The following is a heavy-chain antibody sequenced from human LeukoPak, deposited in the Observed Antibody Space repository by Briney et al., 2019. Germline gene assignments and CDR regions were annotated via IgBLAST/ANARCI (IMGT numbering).Heavy chain of an antibody. CDR2: INHSGSS. Sequence: SETLSLTCAVYGGSFSAYYWTWIRQPPGKGLEWIGEINHSGSSNYNSSLRSRVTISVDTSCKQFSLRLSSVTAADTAVYYCAPRGDIEHSYVYGKWFDPWGKGTRVTVS. CDR3: APRGDIEHSYVYGKWFDP. CDR1: GGSFSAYY. D-gene: IGHD5-18*01. J-gene: IGHJ5*02. V-gene: IGHV4-34*01.